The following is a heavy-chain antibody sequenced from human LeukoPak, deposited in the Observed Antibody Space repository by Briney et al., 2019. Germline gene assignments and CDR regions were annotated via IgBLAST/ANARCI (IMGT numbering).Heavy chain of an antibody. CDR2: ISSNGGST. CDR3: ARVGYYDFWSGTDY. J-gene: IGHJ4*02. Sequence: GGSLRLSCAASGFTFSSYAMHWVRQAPGKGLEYVSAISSNGGSTYYANSVKGRFTISRDNSRNTLYLQMGSLRAEDTAVYYCARVGYYDFWSGTDYWGQGTLVTVSS. CDR1: GFTFSSYA. D-gene: IGHD3-3*01. V-gene: IGHV3-64*01.